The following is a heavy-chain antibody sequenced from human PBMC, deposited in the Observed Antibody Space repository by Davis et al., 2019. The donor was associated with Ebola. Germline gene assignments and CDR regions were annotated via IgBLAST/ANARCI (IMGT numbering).Heavy chain of an antibody. Sequence: GESLKISCKGSGYSFSSYWIGWVRQMPGKGLEWMGIIFPGDSYTDYSPSFQGHVTLSVDKSTGTASLQWSGLKASDTAMYYCARVVDTAMQDYYYYYGMDVWGQGTTVTVSS. D-gene: IGHD5-18*01. J-gene: IGHJ6*02. CDR1: GYSFSSYW. V-gene: IGHV5-51*01. CDR2: IFPGDSYT. CDR3: ARVVDTAMQDYYYYYGMDV.